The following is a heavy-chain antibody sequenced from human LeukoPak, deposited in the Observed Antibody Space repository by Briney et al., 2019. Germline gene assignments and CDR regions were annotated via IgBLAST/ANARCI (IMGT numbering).Heavy chain of an antibody. CDR3: ALVGAARRIY. CDR1: GFTFSSYA. CDR2: ISYDGSNK. J-gene: IGHJ4*02. D-gene: IGHD1-26*01. V-gene: IGHV3-30*04. Sequence: PGGSLRLSCAASGFTFSSYAMHWVRQAPGKGLEWVAVISYDGSNKYYADSVKGRFTISRDNAKNTLYLQMNSLRAEDTAVYYCALVGAARRIYWGQGTLVTVSS.